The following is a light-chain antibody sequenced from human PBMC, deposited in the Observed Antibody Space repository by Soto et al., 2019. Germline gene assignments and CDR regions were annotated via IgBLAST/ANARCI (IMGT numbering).Light chain of an antibody. J-gene: IGKJ5*01. CDR1: QSVSSN. CDR3: QQRSNWPPT. CDR2: GAS. Sequence: EIVMTQSPATLSVSPGERATLSCRASQSVSSNLAWYQQKPGQAPRLLIYGASTRATGIPVRFSGSGSGTDFTLTISRLEPEDFAVYYCQQRSNWPPTFGQGTRLEI. V-gene: IGKV3-15*01.